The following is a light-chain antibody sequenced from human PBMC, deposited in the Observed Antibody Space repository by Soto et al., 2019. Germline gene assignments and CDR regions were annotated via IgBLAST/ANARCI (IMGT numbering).Light chain of an antibody. Sequence: QSALTQPRSVSGSPGQSVTISCTGTSSDVGYYNYVSWYQHHPGKAPQLLIYDVTKRPSGVPDRFSGSKSGNTASLTISGRQAEDEADYYCCSYAGTYTWVFGGGTKVTVL. V-gene: IGLV2-11*01. CDR1: SSDVGYYNY. CDR2: DVT. CDR3: CSYAGTYTWV. J-gene: IGLJ3*02.